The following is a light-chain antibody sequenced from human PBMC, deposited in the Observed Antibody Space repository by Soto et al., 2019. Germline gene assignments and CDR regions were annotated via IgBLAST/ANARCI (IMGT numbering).Light chain of an antibody. CDR2: ATS. Sequence: EIVMTQSPATLSVSPGERASLSCRASQSVSSNLAWYQQKPGQTPRLLIYATSTRATGIPARFSGSGSVTEFTLTISSLQSEDFAVYYCQQYGSSPQITFGGGTKVDIK. CDR1: QSVSSN. V-gene: IGKV3-15*01. CDR3: QQYGSSPQIT. J-gene: IGKJ4*01.